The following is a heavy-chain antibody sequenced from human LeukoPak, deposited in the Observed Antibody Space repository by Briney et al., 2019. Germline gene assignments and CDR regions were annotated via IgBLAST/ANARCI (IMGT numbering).Heavy chain of an antibody. CDR2: INPNSGGT. CDR3: AGDRWRGQQPYY. CDR1: GYTFTGYY. Sequence: ASVKVSCKASGYTFTGYYMHWVRQAPGQGLEWMGWINPNSGGTNYAQKFQGRVTMTRDTSISTAYMELSRLRSDDTAVYYCAGDRWRGQQPYYWGQGTLVTVSS. D-gene: IGHD6-13*01. J-gene: IGHJ4*02. V-gene: IGHV1-2*02.